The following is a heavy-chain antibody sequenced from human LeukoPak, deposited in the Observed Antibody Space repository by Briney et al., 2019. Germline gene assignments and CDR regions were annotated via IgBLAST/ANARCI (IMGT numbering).Heavy chain of an antibody. V-gene: IGHV4-59*01. D-gene: IGHD6-19*01. CDR2: IYYSGST. CDR3: ARESSGWFRFFDY. Sequence: SGTLSLTCTVSGGSINNYYWSWIRQPPGKGLEWIGYIYYSGSTNYNPSLKSRVTISVDRSKNQFSLKLSSVTAADTAVYYCARESSGWFRFFDYWGQGTLVTVSS. CDR1: GGSINNYY. J-gene: IGHJ4*02.